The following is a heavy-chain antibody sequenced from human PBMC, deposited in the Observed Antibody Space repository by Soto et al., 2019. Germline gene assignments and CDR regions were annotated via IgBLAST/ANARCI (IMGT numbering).Heavy chain of an antibody. D-gene: IGHD2-15*01. J-gene: IGHJ6*03. CDR1: GFSFNTHG. Sequence: QVQLVESGGGVVQPGRSLRLSCAASGFSFNTHGIHWVRQNPGKWLEWVAVISYDGSKISYTDSVSVRFTFLRDNIKNTVYMQMNSLRVEDTAGYYCARGALSWCQRRWDYMDVWGTGTTVTVSS. CDR2: ISYDGSKI. CDR3: ARGALSWCQRRWDYMDV. V-gene: IGHV3-30*03.